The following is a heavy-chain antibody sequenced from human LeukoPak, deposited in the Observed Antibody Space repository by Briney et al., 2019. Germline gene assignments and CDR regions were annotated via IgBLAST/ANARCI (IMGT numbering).Heavy chain of an antibody. CDR2: ISSSSSTL. CDR1: GFTFSDYS. V-gene: IGHV3-11*04. Sequence: GGPLRLSCAASGFTFSDYSMSWIRQAPGKGLEWVSYISSSSSTLHYADSVKGRFTISRDNAKNSLYLQMNSLRAEDTAIYYCARTLTPVTRVSGYWGQGTLVTVSS. D-gene: IGHD4-17*01. CDR3: ARTLTPVTRVSGY. J-gene: IGHJ4*02.